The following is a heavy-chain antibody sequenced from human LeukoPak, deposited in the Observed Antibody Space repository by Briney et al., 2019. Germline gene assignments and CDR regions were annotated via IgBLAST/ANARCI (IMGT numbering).Heavy chain of an antibody. CDR2: INPEGSTT. CDR3: ARHGRVLYMDV. Sequence: GGSLRLSCAASGFPFSSYWMHWVRQAPGKGLVWVPRINPEGSTTTYADSVKGRFTISRDNAKNTVYLQMNSLTAEDTAVYYCARHGRVLYMDVWGKGTTVTVSS. J-gene: IGHJ6*03. V-gene: IGHV3-74*01. D-gene: IGHD1-26*01. CDR1: GFPFSSYW.